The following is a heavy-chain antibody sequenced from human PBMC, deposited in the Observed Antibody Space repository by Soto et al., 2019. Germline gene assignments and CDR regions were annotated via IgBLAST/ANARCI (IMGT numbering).Heavy chain of an antibody. J-gene: IGHJ6*02. V-gene: IGHV1-24*01. CDR2: FDPEDGET. CDR3: ATQGGATVVTYYYYGMDV. D-gene: IGHD4-17*01. Sequence: ASVKVSCKVSGYTLTELSMHWVRQAPGKGLEWMGGFDPEDGETIYAQKLQGRVTMTEDTSTDTAYMELSSLRSEDTAVYYCATQGGATVVTYYYYGMDVWGQGTTVTVSS. CDR1: GYTLTELS.